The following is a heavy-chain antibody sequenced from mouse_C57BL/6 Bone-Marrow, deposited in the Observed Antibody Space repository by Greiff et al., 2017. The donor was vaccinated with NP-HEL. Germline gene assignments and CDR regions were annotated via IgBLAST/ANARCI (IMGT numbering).Heavy chain of an antibody. J-gene: IGHJ4*01. Sequence: LVESGAELVKPGASVKVSCKASGYTFTSYWMHWVKQRPGQGLEWIGRIHPSDSDTNYNQKFKGKATLTVDKSSSTAYMQLSSLTSEDSAVFYGTVPIYYYYDCAMDYWGQGTSVTVSS. CDR2: IHPSDSDT. CDR3: TVPIYYYYDCAMDY. CDR1: GYTFTSYW. D-gene: IGHD2-4*01. V-gene: IGHV1-74*01.